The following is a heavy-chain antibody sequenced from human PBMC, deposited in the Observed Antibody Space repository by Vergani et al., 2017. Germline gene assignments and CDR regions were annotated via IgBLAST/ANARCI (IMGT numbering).Heavy chain of an antibody. CDR1: GYSISSGYY. J-gene: IGHJ6*02. CDR2: IYNSGSN. D-gene: IGHD3-22*01. CDR3: AKEQEAAAVRKVYYDSSGYYAAHYYYYGMDV. Sequence: QVQLQESGPGLVKPSETLSLTCAVSGYSISSGYYWGWIRQPPGKGLEWNGSIYNSGSNYYNPSLKSRVTISLDTSKNQFSLKLISVTAADTAVYYCAKEQEAAAVRKVYYDSSGYYAAHYYYYGMDVWGQGTTVTVSS. V-gene: IGHV4-38-2*02.